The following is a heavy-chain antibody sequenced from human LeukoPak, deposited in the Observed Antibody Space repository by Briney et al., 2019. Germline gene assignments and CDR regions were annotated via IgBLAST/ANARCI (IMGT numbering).Heavy chain of an antibody. J-gene: IGHJ4*02. Sequence: GGSLRLSCAASGFTVSSNYMSWVRQAPGKGLEWVSVIYSGGSTYYADSVKGRFTISRDNSKNTLYLQMNSLRAEDTAVYYCAKGLVTGYSYDLYHFDYWGQGTLVTVSS. V-gene: IGHV3-66*01. CDR3: AKGLVTGYSYDLYHFDY. D-gene: IGHD5-18*01. CDR1: GFTVSSNY. CDR2: IYSGGST.